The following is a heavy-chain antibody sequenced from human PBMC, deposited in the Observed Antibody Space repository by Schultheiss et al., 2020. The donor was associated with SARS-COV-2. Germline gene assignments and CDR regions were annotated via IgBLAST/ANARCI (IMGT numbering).Heavy chain of an antibody. Sequence: GGSLRLSCAASGFTFSSYAMSWVRQAPGKGLEWVSAISGSGGSTYYADSVKGRFTISRDNSKNTLYLQMNSLRAEDTAVYYCAGSTYYDILTGYYRWPNSHFDYWGQGTLVTVSS. CDR2: ISGSGGST. D-gene: IGHD3-9*01. V-gene: IGHV3-23*01. CDR1: GFTFSSYA. J-gene: IGHJ4*02. CDR3: AGSTYYDILTGYYRWPNSHFDY.